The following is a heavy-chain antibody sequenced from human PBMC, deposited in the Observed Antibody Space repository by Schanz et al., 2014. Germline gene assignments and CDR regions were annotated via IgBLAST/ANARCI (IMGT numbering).Heavy chain of an antibody. CDR3: ARGGFWGSYYGLFDY. Sequence: QVQLQESGPGLVKPSQTLSLTCTVSGDSLSNTPYYWTWIRQHPGKGLEWIGYIFFSGATHQNPSLKSRISISIDTSKNQFSLDLTSVTAADTAVYYCARGGFWGSYYGLFDYWGQGALVTVSS. J-gene: IGHJ4*02. CDR2: IFFSGAT. CDR1: GDSLSNTPYY. D-gene: IGHD1-26*01. V-gene: IGHV4-31*03.